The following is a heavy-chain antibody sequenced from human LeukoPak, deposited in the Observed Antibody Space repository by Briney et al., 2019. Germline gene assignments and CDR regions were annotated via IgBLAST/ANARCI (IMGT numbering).Heavy chain of an antibody. CDR1: GFTFSTYG. CDR2: IYSGGNT. J-gene: IGHJ6*03. Sequence: GGSLRLSCVASGFTFSTYGMSWVRQAPGKGLEWVSVIYSGGNTYYADSVKGRFTISRDNAKNTLYLQMDSLRAEDTAVYYCARVVGSPYSYYLDVWGKGTTVTISS. V-gene: IGHV3-53*01. CDR3: ARVVGSPYSYYLDV. D-gene: IGHD3-10*01.